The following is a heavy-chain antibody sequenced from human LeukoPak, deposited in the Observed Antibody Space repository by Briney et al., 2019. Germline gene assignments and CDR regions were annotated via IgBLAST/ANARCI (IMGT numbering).Heavy chain of an antibody. CDR1: GGAISNYY. V-gene: IGHV4-4*07. D-gene: IGHD3-10*01. J-gene: IGHJ4*02. CDR3: VETSTMVRDKFDY. CDR2: IHISGST. Sequence: PSETLSLTCSVSGGAISNYYWNWIRQPAGKELEWIGRIHISGSTYYNPSLKCRVTMSLDTSKNQFSLNLNSVTAADTAVYYCVETSTMVRDKFDYWGQGTLVIVSS.